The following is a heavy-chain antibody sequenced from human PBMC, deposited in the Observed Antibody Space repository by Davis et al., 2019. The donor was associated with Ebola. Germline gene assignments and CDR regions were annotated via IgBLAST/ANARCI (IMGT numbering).Heavy chain of an antibody. J-gene: IGHJ6*02. CDR2: IYYSGST. Sequence: MPSETLSLTCTVSGGSISSYYWSWIRKPPGKGLEWIGYIYYSGSTNYNPSLKSRVTISVDTSKNQFSLKLSSVTAADTAVYYCARGGITMMVVPRDYYYGLDVWGQGTTVTVSS. CDR1: GGSISSYY. D-gene: IGHD3-22*01. V-gene: IGHV4-59*01. CDR3: ARGGITMMVVPRDYYYGLDV.